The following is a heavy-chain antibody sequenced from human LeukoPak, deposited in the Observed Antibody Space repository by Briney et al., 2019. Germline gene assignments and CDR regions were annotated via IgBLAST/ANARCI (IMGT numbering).Heavy chain of an antibody. CDR1: GGSFSGYY. CDR3: AISIVGAKSPDH. CDR2: INHSGST. V-gene: IGHV4-34*01. J-gene: IGHJ4*02. D-gene: IGHD1-26*01. Sequence: SETLSLTCAVYGGSFSGYYWSWIRQPPGKGLEWIGEINHSGSTNYNPSLKSRVTISVDTSKNQFSLKLSSVTAADTAVYYCAISIVGAKSPDHWGQGTLVTVSS.